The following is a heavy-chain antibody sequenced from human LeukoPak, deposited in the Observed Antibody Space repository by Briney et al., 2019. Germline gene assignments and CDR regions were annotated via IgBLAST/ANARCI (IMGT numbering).Heavy chain of an antibody. V-gene: IGHV4-31*11. Sequence: SQTLSLTCAVSGGSISSGGYRWTWIRQHPGKGLEWIGYINYSGSTYYNPSLKSRVIISVDTSKNQFSLKLSSVTAADTAVYYCARHCFFGGGYYIRRDDDAFDIWGQGTMVTVSS. CDR1: GGSISSGGYR. J-gene: IGHJ3*02. CDR2: INYSGST. CDR3: ARHCFFGGGYYIRRDDDAFDI. D-gene: IGHD3-3*01.